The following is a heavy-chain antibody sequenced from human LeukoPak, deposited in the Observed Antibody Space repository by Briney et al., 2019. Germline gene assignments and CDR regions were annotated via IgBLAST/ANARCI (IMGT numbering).Heavy chain of an antibody. CDR1: GYTFTSYS. V-gene: IGHV7-4-1*02. D-gene: IGHD3-10*01. Sequence: ASVNVSCKASGYTFTSYSINWVRQAPGQGLEWMGRINTNTGNPTYAQGFTGRFVFSLDTSVSTAYLQISSLKAEDTAVYYCARGPSVLLWFGEFYWGQGTLVTVSS. CDR2: INTNTGNP. J-gene: IGHJ4*02. CDR3: ARGPSVLLWFGEFY.